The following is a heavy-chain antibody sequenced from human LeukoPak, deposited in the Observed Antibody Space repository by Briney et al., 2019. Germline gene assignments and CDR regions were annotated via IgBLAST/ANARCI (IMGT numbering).Heavy chain of an antibody. J-gene: IGHJ4*02. V-gene: IGHV4-34*01. CDR2: INHSGST. D-gene: IGHD1-26*01. CDR1: GASFSGYY. CDR3: ATIRSRKWGFDY. Sequence: PSETLSLTCAVYGASFSGYYWSWIRQPPGKGLEWIGEINHSGSTNYNPSLKSRVTISVDTSKTQFSLKLTSVTAADTAVYHCATIRSRKWGFDYWGQGTLVTVSS.